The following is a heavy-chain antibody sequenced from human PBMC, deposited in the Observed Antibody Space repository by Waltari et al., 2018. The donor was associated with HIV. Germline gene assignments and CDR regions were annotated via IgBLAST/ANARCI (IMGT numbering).Heavy chain of an antibody. CDR3: ARGSGYLEDY. D-gene: IGHD3-22*01. CDR1: GFPFSSYA. J-gene: IGHJ4*02. Sequence: QVQLVESGGGVVQPGRSLRLSCAASGFPFSSYAMHWVRQAPGKGMGGVAVISYDGRNNNYADSGKGRFTISRDNSKNTLYLQMNSLRAEDTAVYYCARGSGYLEDYWGQGTLVTVSS. CDR2: ISYDGRNN. V-gene: IGHV3-30*04.